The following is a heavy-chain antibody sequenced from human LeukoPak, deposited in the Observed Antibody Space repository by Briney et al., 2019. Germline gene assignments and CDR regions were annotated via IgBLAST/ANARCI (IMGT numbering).Heavy chain of an antibody. CDR3: ARDLSSSWYSWPSDY. J-gene: IGHJ4*02. Sequence: PGRSLRLSCAASGFTFRSYWMHWVRHAPGKGLVWVSRINSDGSSTSYADSVKGRFTISRDNAKNTLYLQMNSLRAEDTAVYYCARDLSSSWYSWPSDYWGQGTLVTVSS. D-gene: IGHD6-13*01. CDR1: GFTFRSYW. V-gene: IGHV3-74*01. CDR2: INSDGSST.